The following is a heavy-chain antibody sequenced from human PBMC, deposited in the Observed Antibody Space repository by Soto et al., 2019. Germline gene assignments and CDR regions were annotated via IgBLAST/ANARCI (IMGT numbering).Heavy chain of an antibody. J-gene: IGHJ3*02. Sequence: VQLVQSGAEVKKPGASVKVSCKASGYTFTSYAMHWVRQAPGQRLEWMGWINAGNGNTKYSQKFQGRVTITRDTSASTAYMELSSLRSEDTAVYYCATPRGLIVDDPFDIWGKGTMVPVSS. D-gene: IGHD1-26*01. CDR2: INAGNGNT. CDR3: ATPRGLIVDDPFDI. V-gene: IGHV1-3*01. CDR1: GYTFTSYA.